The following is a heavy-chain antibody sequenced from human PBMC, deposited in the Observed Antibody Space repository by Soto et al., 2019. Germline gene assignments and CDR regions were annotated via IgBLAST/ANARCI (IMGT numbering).Heavy chain of an antibody. CDR3: AKDLEMYHNWSY. CDR2: ISYDGSNK. V-gene: IGHV3-30*18. CDR1: GFTFSSYG. J-gene: IGHJ4*02. D-gene: IGHD1-1*01. Sequence: QVQLVESGGGVVQPGRSLRLSCAASGFTFSSYGMNWVRQAPGKGLEWVAVISYDGSNKYYADSVKGRFTISRDNSKNTLYLQMNSLRAEDTAVYYCAKDLEMYHNWSYWGQGTLVTVSS.